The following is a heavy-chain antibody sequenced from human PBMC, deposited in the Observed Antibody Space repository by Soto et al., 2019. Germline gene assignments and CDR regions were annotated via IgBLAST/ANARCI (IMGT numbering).Heavy chain of an antibody. CDR2: IYYSGST. J-gene: IGHJ4*02. V-gene: IGHV4-59*01. CDR1: GGSISSYY. Sequence: SDTLSLTCAVSGGSISSYYWSWIRQPPGKGLEWIGYIYYSGSTYYNPSLKSRVTISVDTSKNQFSLKLSSVTAADTAVYYCARLPYYYDSSGPLDYWGQGTLVTVSS. CDR3: ARLPYYYDSSGPLDY. D-gene: IGHD3-22*01.